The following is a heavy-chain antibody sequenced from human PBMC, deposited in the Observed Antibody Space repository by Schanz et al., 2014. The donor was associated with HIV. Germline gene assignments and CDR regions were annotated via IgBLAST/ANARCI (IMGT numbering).Heavy chain of an antibody. D-gene: IGHD1-20*01. CDR3: ARVLTLYNTSPLFY. CDR1: GFTFSSYG. Sequence: VQLVESGGRVVQPGRSLRLSCATSGFTFSSYGMHWVRQAPGKGLEWVAVIWFDGSNQYYIDSVKGRFTISRDNSKNTLYLHMNSLRAEDTAVYYCARVLTLYNTSPLFYWGQGTLVTVSS. CDR2: IWFDGSNQ. J-gene: IGHJ4*02. V-gene: IGHV3-33*01.